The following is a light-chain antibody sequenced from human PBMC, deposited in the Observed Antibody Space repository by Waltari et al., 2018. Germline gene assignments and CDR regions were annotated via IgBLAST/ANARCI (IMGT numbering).Light chain of an antibody. J-gene: IGKJ2*01. V-gene: IGKV3-20*01. CDR2: GAS. Sequence: VLTQSPDTLSLSPGERATLSCRASQSLTKRYVAWYQQKPGQDPRLLIYGASSRAAGIPDRFSGSGSGTDFTLTISRLEPEDSAVYYCQQYGSSILYTFGQGTKLEIK. CDR1: QSLTKRY. CDR3: QQYGSSILYT.